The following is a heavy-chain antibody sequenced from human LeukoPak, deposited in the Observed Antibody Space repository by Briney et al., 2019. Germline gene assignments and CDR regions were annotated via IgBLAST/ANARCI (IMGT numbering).Heavy chain of an antibody. CDR3: ARGPIDYYESSATIHY. Sequence: GGSLRLSCAASGFTFSNYWMHWVRQAPGKGLVWVSRMNSDGNSANYADSVKGRFTISRDNAKNTLYLQMNSLRAGDTAVYYCARGPIDYYESSATIHYWGQGTLVTVSS. V-gene: IGHV3-74*01. CDR1: GFTFSNYW. D-gene: IGHD3-22*01. CDR2: MNSDGNSA. J-gene: IGHJ4*02.